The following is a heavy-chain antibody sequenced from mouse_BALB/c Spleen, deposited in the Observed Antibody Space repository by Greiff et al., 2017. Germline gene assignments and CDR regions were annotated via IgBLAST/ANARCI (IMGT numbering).Heavy chain of an antibody. J-gene: IGHJ4*01. V-gene: IGHV5-6-4*01. D-gene: IGHD1-1*01. CDR2: ISSGGSYT. Sequence: EVKVVESGGGLVKPGGSLKLSCAASGFTFSSYTMSWVRQTPEKRLEWVATISSGGSYTYYPDSVKGRFTISRDNAKNTLYLQMSSLKSEDTAMYYCTRVLATDYAMDYWGQGTSVTVSS. CDR1: GFTFSSYT. CDR3: TRVLATDYAMDY.